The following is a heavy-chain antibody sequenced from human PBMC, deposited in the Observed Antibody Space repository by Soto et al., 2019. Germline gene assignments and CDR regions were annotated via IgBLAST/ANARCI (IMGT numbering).Heavy chain of an antibody. J-gene: IGHJ6*02. CDR1: GSTFEDYA. CDR2: ISWDGGST. V-gene: IGHV3-43D*04. Sequence: SLRLSCAASGSTFEDYAMHWVRQAPGKGLEWVSVISWDGGSTYYADSVKGRFTISRDNSKNSLYLQMNSLRAEDTALYYCAKDMTNYFGMDVWGQGTTVTVSS. CDR3: AKDMTNYFGMDV.